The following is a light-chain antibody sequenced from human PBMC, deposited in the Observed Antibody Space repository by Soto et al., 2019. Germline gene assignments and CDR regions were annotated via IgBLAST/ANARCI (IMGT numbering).Light chain of an antibody. J-gene: IGKJ2*01. CDR2: DAS. CDR3: QQFGTSLYT. V-gene: IGKV3-11*01. Sequence: EIVLTQSPATLSLSPGERATLSCRASQSVSSYLAWYQQKPGQAPRLLIYDASNRATGIPARFIGSGSGTDFTLTISSLEPEDFAVYYCQQFGTSLYTFGQGTKLEIK. CDR1: QSVSSY.